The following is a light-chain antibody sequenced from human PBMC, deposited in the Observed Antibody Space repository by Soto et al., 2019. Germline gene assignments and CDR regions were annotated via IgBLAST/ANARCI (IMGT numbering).Light chain of an antibody. CDR2: DAS. J-gene: IGKJ1*01. CDR1: QSISSTY. CDR3: QQRSNWPRT. V-gene: IGKV3D-20*02. Sequence: EIVLTQSPGTLSLSPGERATLSCRASQSISSTYLTWYHQKPGQAPRLLIYDASRRATGIPDRFSGSGSGTDFSLTISRLEPEDFAVYYCQQRSNWPRTFGQGTKVEIK.